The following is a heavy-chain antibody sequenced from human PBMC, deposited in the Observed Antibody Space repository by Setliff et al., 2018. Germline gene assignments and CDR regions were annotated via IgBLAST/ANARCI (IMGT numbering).Heavy chain of an antibody. Sequence: PSETLSLTCTVSGGSISSYYWSWLRQPPGKGLEWIGYIYYSGSTNYNPSLKSRVTISVDTSKNQFSLKLSSVTAADTAVYYCARTVWFGDLFLYYFDYWSQGMPVTVSS. D-gene: IGHD3-10*01. V-gene: IGHV4-59*01. CDR2: IYYSGST. CDR3: ARTVWFGDLFLYYFDY. CDR1: GGSISSYY. J-gene: IGHJ4*02.